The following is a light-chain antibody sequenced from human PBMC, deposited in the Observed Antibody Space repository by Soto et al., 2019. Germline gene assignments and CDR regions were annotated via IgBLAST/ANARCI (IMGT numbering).Light chain of an antibody. J-gene: IGLJ1*01. CDR2: EVS. CDR3: SSCTSSTTPLV. Sequence: QSALTQPASVSGSPGQSITISCTGTSSDIGGYNYVSWYQHHPGKAPQLMIYEVSNRPSGVSNRFSGSKSGNTASLTISGLQPEDEADYYCSSCTSSTTPLVFGTGTKVT. CDR1: SSDIGGYNY. V-gene: IGLV2-14*01.